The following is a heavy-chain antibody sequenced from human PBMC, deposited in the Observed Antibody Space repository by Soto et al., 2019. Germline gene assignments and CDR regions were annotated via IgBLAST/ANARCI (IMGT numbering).Heavy chain of an antibody. CDR2: IYSGGST. CDR3: ARDCSGGSCYPGMDV. Sequence: GGSLRLSCAASGFTVSSNYMSWVRQAPGKGLEWVSVIYSGGSTYYADSVKGRFTISRDNSKNSLYLQMNSLRAEDTAVYYCARDCSGGSCYPGMDVWGQGTRVTASS. V-gene: IGHV3-53*01. J-gene: IGHJ6*02. D-gene: IGHD2-15*01. CDR1: GFTVSSNY.